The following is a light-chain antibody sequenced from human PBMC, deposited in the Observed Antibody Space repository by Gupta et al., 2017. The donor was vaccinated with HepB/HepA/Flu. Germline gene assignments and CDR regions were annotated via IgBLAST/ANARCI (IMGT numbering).Light chain of an antibody. CDR1: SSDVGGYNY. V-gene: IGLV2-14*03. Sequence: QSALTQLASVSGSPAQSLTISCTGTSSDVGGYNYVSWYQQHPGKAPKLMIYDVSNRPSGVSNRFSGAKSGNTASLTISALQAEDEADYYCSSYTSSSTYVFGTGTKVTVL. CDR2: DVS. J-gene: IGLJ1*01. CDR3: SSYTSSSTYV.